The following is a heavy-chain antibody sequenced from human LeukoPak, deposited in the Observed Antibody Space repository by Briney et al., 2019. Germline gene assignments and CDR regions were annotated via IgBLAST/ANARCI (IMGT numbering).Heavy chain of an antibody. CDR1: GFTFSNHA. CDR3: ARALGTCPGGSCAIDY. J-gene: IGHJ4*02. V-gene: IGHV3-48*04. CDR2: ISASGSTI. Sequence: PGGSLRLSCAASGFTFSNHAMSWVRQAPGKGLQWVSYISASGSTIYYADSVKGRFTISRDNAKNLLYLEMKGLRAEDTAVYYCARALGTCPGGSCAIDYWGQGTLVTVSS. D-gene: IGHD2-15*01.